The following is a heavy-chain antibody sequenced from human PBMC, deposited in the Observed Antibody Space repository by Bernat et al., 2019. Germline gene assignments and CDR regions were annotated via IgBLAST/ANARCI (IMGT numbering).Heavy chain of an antibody. CDR1: GGSVSSGSYY. V-gene: IGHV4-61*01. CDR3: ARGSLLRYFDCPLQFLDP. D-gene: IGHD3-9*01. J-gene: IGHJ5*02. CDR2: IYYSGST. Sequence: QVQLQESGPGLVKPSETLSLTCTVSGGSVSSGSYYWSWIRQPPGKGLEWIGYIYYSGSTNYNSSLKSRVTISVDTSKNQFSLKLSSVTAADTAVYYCARGSLLRYFDCPLQFLDPWGQGTLVTVSS.